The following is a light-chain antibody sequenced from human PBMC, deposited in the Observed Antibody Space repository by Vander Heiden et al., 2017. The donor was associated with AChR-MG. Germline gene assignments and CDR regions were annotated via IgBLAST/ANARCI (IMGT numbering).Light chain of an antibody. CDR3: QAWNTRTWV. CDR2: QDN. V-gene: IGLV3-1*01. Sequence: SYELTQPPSVSVSPGQTASITCSGDTLGDKYTSWYQQKPVQSPVFVIYQDNKRPSGIPERFSGSTSATTATLTISGTQAVDESYYYCQAWNTRTWVFGGGTTLTVL. J-gene: IGLJ2*01. CDR1: TLGDKY.